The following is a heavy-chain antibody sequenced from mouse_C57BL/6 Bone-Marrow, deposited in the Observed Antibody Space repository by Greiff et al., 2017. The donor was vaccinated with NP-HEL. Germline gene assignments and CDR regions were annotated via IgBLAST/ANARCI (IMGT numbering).Heavy chain of an antibody. D-gene: IGHD3-1*01. CDR1: GFSFNTYA. V-gene: IGHV10-1*01. CDR3: VRDKHGPFFAY. CDR2: IRSKSNNYAT. Sequence: EVQRVESGGGLVQPKGSLKLSCAASGFSFNTYAMNWVRQAPGKGLEWVARIRSKSNNYATYYADSVKDRFTISRDDSESMLYLQMNNLKTEDTAMYYCVRDKHGPFFAYWGQGTLVTVSA. J-gene: IGHJ3*01.